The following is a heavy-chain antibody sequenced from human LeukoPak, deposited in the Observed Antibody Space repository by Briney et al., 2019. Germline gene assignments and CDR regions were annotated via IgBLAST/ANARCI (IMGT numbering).Heavy chain of an antibody. V-gene: IGHV3-48*03. CDR1: GFTFSSYE. J-gene: IGHJ4*02. CDR2: LSSSGSTI. Sequence: PGGSLRLTCASSGFTFSSYEMNWVRQATGKGLHWVSYLSSSGSTIYYADSVKGRFTISRDNAKNSLYLQMNSLRAEDTAVYYCASGGDILTGYYSVVFDYWGQGTLVTVSS. CDR3: ASGGDILTGYYSVVFDY. D-gene: IGHD3-9*01.